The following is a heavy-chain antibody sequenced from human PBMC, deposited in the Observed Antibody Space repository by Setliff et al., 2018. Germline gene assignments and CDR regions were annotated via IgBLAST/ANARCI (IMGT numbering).Heavy chain of an antibody. CDR1: GGSIGSHS. CDR3: ARTMYSSSWYGAFDI. CDR2: IHYSGSP. Sequence: SETLSLTCTVSGGSIGSHSWSWIRQPPGKGLEWIGYIHYSGSPNYHPSLKSRVSTSVDTSQNQISLKLSSVTAANTAVYYCARTMYSSSWYGAFDIWGQGTMVTVSS. V-gene: IGHV4-59*11. D-gene: IGHD6-13*01. J-gene: IGHJ3*02.